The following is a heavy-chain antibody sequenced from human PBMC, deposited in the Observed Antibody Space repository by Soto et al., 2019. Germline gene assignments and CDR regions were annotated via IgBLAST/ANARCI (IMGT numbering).Heavy chain of an antibody. D-gene: IGHD6-19*01. Sequence: SETLSLTCTVSGGSISSYYWSCIRQPPGKGLEWIGYIYYSGSTNYNPSLKSRVTISVDTSKNQFSLKLSSVTAADTAVYYCARGLGAGLTSYWGQGTLVTASS. CDR1: GGSISSYY. J-gene: IGHJ4*02. V-gene: IGHV4-59*01. CDR3: ARGLGAGLTSY. CDR2: IYYSGST.